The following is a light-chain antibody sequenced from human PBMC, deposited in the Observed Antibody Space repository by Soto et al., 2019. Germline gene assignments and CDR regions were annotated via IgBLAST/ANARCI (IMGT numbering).Light chain of an antibody. J-gene: IGKJ1*01. CDR1: QGVSGN. CDR3: QQYNNWPPWT. V-gene: IGKV3-15*01. Sequence: EIVMTQSPATLSVSPGERATLSCRASQGVSGNLAWYQQKPGQAPRLLIYGASTRATGIPARFSGSGSGTEFTLTISSLQSEDFAVYYCQQYNNWPPWTFGQGTKVDIK. CDR2: GAS.